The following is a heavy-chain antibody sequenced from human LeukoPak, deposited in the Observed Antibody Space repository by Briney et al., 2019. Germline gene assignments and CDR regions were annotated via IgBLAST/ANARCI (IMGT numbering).Heavy chain of an antibody. J-gene: IGHJ4*02. Sequence: SETLSLTCTVSGGSLSNYYWSWIRQPPGRGLEWIGYIYYSGSTNYNPSLKSRVTISVDTSKNQFSLKLSSVTAADTAVYYCARVPQPNIWFGELGYWGQGTLVTVSS. CDR1: GGSLSNYY. D-gene: IGHD3-10*01. CDR2: IYYSGST. V-gene: IGHV4-59*01. CDR3: ARVPQPNIWFGELGY.